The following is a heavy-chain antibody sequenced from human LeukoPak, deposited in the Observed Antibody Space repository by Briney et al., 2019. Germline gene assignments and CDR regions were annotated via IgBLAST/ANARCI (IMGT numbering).Heavy chain of an antibody. CDR3: ARLLQRNWFDP. V-gene: IGHV4-4*09. CDR2: IYTSGNT. D-gene: IGHD6-25*01. Sequence: SETLSLTCTVSGGSFTSYYWSWIQQPPGKGLEWIGYIYTSGNTNYNPSLKSRVTISVDTSKNQFSLKLYSVTAADTAVYYCARLLQRNWFDPWGQGTLVTVSS. CDR1: GGSFTSYY. J-gene: IGHJ5*02.